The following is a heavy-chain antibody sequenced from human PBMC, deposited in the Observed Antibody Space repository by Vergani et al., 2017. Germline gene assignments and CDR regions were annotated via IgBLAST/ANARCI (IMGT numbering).Heavy chain of an antibody. V-gene: IGHV3-30*02. CDR3: AKHFRGWGIDY. J-gene: IGHJ4*02. Sequence: QVQLVEWGGGVVQRGGSLRLSCATSVFTLCNYDIQGFPQGPGRGLEFVAYIHFDGSKQYYADSVKGRFTLSRDFSKNTLYLQMNSLRTDDTATYYCAKHFRGWGIDYWGQGTQVIVSS. CDR2: IHFDGSKQ. CDR1: VFTLCNYD. D-gene: IGHD3-16*01.